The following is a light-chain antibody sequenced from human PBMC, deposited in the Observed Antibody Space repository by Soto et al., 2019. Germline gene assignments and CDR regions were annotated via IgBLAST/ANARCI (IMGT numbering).Light chain of an antibody. CDR1: QSVSNN. CDR2: GAS. V-gene: IGKV3-20*01. Sequence: EIKMTQSPPTLSSSTGDRATLXCRASQSVSNNLAWYQQKPGQAPRRLIYGASTRAAGIPDRFSGSGSGTDFTLTISRLQPEDFVAYHCQQYGDLPPTFGQGTKV. CDR3: QQYGDLPPT. J-gene: IGKJ1*01.